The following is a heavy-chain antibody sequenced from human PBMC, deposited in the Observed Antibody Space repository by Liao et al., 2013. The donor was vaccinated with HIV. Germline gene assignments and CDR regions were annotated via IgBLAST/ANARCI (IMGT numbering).Heavy chain of an antibody. D-gene: IGHD3-3*02. CDR1: GGSISSSTYY. V-gene: IGHV4-39*07. CDR3: ARDHGGHFWSGYYGRYWYFDL. CDR2: IYYSGST. Sequence: QLQLQESGPGLVKPSETLSLTCTVSGGSISSSTYYWGWIRQPPGKGLEWIGSIYYSGSTYYNPSLKSRVTISVDTSKNQFSLKLSSVTAADTAVYYCARDHGGHFWSGYYGRYWYFDLWGRGTLVTVSS. J-gene: IGHJ2*01.